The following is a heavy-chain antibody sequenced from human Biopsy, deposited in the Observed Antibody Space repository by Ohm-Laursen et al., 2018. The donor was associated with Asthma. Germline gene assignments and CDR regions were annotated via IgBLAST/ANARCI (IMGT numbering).Heavy chain of an antibody. D-gene: IGHD2-2*01. CDR3: ARGGYCTSPTCPWGRYATDV. V-gene: IGHV3-7*01. J-gene: IGHJ6*02. CDR2: IKKDGSEK. CDR1: GFTFNSYW. Sequence: SLRLSCSASGFTFNSYWMSWVRQAPGKGLEWVANIKKDGSEKYYADSVKGRFTISRDNAKNSLYLHMNSLRAEDTAVYYCARGGYCTSPTCPWGRYATDVWGQGTTVTVSS.